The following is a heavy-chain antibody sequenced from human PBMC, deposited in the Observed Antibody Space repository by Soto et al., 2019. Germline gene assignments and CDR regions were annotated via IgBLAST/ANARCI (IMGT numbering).Heavy chain of an antibody. V-gene: IGHV4-59*08. CDR1: GGSISSYY. Sequence: SETLSLTCTVSGGSISSYYWSWIRQPPGKGLEWIGYIYYSGSTTYNPSLKSRVTIPVDTSKNQFSLKLSSVTAADTAVYSCARHHDYWGQGTLVTVSS. CDR2: IYYSGST. J-gene: IGHJ4*02. CDR3: ARHHDY.